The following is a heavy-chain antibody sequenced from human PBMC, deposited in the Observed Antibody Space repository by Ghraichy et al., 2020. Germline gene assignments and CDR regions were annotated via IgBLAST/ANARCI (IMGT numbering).Heavy chain of an antibody. J-gene: IGHJ4*02. D-gene: IGHD3-16*02. CDR1: GGSFSGYY. Sequence: SETLSLTCAVYGGSFSGYYWSWIRQPPGKGLEWIGEINHSGSTNYNPSLKSRVTISVDTSKNQFSLKLSSVTAADTAVYYCARVGPYDYVWGSYRYGVQAAPRASVVDYWGQGTLVTVSS. V-gene: IGHV4-34*01. CDR3: ARVGPYDYVWGSYRYGVQAAPRASVVDY. CDR2: INHSGST.